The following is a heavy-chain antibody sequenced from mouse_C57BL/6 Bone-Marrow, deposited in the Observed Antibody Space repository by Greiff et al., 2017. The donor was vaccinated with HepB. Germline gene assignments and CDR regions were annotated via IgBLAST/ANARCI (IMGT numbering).Heavy chain of an antibody. CDR1: GFTFSDYG. CDR2: ISSGSSTI. Sequence: EVKVVESGGGLVKPGGSLKLSCAASGFTFSDYGMHWVRQAPEKGLEWVAYISSGSSTIYYADTVKGRFTISRDNAKNTLFLQMTRLRSEDTAMYYCARGDIYYGNYDWYFDVWGTGTTVTVSS. CDR3: ARGDIYYGNYDWYFDV. J-gene: IGHJ1*03. V-gene: IGHV5-17*01. D-gene: IGHD2-1*01.